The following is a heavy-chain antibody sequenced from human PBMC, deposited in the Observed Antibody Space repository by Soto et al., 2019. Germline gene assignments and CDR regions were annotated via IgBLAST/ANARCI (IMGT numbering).Heavy chain of an antibody. D-gene: IGHD6-19*01. CDR1: GFTFNSYP. Sequence: PGGSLRLSCEASGFTFNSYPMTWLRQAPGKGLEWVSSISSYSSKIYYADSVKGRFTISRDNSKNTLYLQMNSLRAEDTAVYYCAKEYEYSSGWERIDYWGQGTLVTVSS. CDR3: AKEYEYSSGWERIDY. V-gene: IGHV3-21*04. CDR2: ISSYSSKI. J-gene: IGHJ4*02.